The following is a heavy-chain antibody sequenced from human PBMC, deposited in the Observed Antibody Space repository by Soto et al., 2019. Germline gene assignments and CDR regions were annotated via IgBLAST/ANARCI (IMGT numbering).Heavy chain of an antibody. CDR2: IISNDEK. Sequence: GSGPTLVNLTETLTLTCIVSGFSLSNARMGVSWIRQPPGKALEWLAHIISNDEKSYSPSLKSRLTISKDISNSQVVLTMTNMDPVDTATYYCARIASYDFWSGSKSIWFDPWGQGTLVTVSS. D-gene: IGHD3-3*01. CDR3: ARIASYDFWSGSKSIWFDP. V-gene: IGHV2-26*01. CDR1: GFSLSNARMG. J-gene: IGHJ5*02.